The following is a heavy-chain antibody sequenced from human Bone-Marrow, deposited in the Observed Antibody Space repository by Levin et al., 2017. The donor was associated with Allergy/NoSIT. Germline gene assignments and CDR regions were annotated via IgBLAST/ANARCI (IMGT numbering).Heavy chain of an antibody. V-gene: IGHV4-59*08. J-gene: IGHJ6*02. CDR2: IHYSGST. CDR1: GGSMTNYY. Sequence: PSETLSLTCTVSGGSMTNYYWSWIRQPPGKGLEWIGYIHYSGSTNYNPSLKDRVPISIDTSNYHFSLKLTSVTAAATAVYYCAGHLYGSESYLYGMDVWGQGSTVIVSS. D-gene: IGHD3-10*01. CDR3: AGHLYGSESYLYGMDV.